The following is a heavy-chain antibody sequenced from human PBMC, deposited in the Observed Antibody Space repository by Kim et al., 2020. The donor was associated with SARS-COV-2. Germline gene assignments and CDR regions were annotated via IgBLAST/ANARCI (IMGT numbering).Heavy chain of an antibody. Sequence: GGSLRLSCAASGFTFSSYWMSWVRQAPGKGLEWVANIKQDGSEKYYVDSVKGRFTISRDNAKNSLYLQMNSLRAEDTAVYYCARDLYYYDSSGTPAYYYGMDVWGQGTTVTVSS. V-gene: IGHV3-7*03. J-gene: IGHJ6*02. D-gene: IGHD3-22*01. CDR2: IKQDGSEK. CDR3: ARDLYYYDSSGTPAYYYGMDV. CDR1: GFTFSSYW.